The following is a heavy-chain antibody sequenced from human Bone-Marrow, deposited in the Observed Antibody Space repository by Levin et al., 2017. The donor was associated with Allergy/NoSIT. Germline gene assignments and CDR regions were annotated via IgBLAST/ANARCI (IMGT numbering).Heavy chain of an antibody. D-gene: IGHD1-1*01. V-gene: IGHV2-5*02. CDR1: GFSLSTTGVG. Sequence: SGPTLVKPPETLTLTCTFSGFSLSTTGVGVGWIRQPPGKALQCLALIYWDDDKRYNPSLKSRLTITKDTSKNEVVLTMTYMEPVDTATYYCAHRRPSSGSDWDGGCFDSWGQGTLVTVPS. J-gene: IGHJ5*01. CDR3: AHRRPSSGSDWDGGCFDS. CDR2: IYWDDDK.